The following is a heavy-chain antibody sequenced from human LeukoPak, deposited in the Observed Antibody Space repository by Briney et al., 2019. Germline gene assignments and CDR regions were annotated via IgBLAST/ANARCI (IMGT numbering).Heavy chain of an antibody. J-gene: IGHJ4*02. Sequence: GGSLRLSCAASGFTFSTYAMSWVRQAPGKGLEWVSTISGSGANTYYADSVRGRFTISRDNSKNTLYLHMNSLRAEDTAVYYCAKARAGYTNPYYFDYWGQGTLVTVSS. V-gene: IGHV3-23*01. D-gene: IGHD3-16*02. CDR1: GFTFSTYA. CDR2: ISGSGANT. CDR3: AKARAGYTNPYYFDY.